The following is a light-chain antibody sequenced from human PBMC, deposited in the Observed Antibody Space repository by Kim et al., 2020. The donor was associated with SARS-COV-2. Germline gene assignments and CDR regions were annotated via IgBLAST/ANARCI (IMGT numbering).Light chain of an antibody. CDR2: QDS. V-gene: IGLV3-1*01. CDR1: KLGDKY. CDR3: QAWDSSHVV. Sequence: ESPGQTASITCSGDKLGDKYACWYQQKPGQSPVLVIYQDSKRPSGIPERFSGSNSGNTATLTISGTQAMDEADYYCQAWDSSHVVFGGGTQLTVL. J-gene: IGLJ2*01.